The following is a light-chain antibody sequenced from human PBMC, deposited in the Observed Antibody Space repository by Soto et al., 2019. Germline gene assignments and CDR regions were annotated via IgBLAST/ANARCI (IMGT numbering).Light chain of an antibody. Sequence: IHMTLSTSTLSASVGYRVTITCRSSQSISGYLAWYQQKKGKAPKLLIYDASSLESGVPSRFSGSAYGTEFNLTISSLQTDDFATYYCQQYNTYPWTFGQGTKVDIK. CDR1: QSISGY. CDR2: DAS. CDR3: QQYNTYPWT. J-gene: IGKJ1*01. V-gene: IGKV1-5*01.